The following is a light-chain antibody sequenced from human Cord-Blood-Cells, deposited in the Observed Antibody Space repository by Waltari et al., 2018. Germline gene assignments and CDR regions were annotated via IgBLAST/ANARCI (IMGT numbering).Light chain of an antibody. J-gene: IGKJ1*01. CDR3: MQALQTPRT. CDR1: QSLLHSNGYNY. Sequence: DIVMTQSRLTLPVTPGETASISCRSSQSLLHSNGYNYLDWYLQKPGQSPQLLIYLGSNRASGVPDRFSGSGSGTDFTLKISRVEAEDVGVYYCMQALQTPRTFGQGTKVEIK. CDR2: LGS. V-gene: IGKV2-28*01.